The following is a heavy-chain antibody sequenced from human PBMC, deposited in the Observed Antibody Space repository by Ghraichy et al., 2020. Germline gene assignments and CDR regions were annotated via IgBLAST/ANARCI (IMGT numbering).Heavy chain of an antibody. CDR1: GGSISSGDYY. J-gene: IGHJ4*02. D-gene: IGHD3-10*01. CDR2: IYYSGST. V-gene: IGHV4-30-4*01. CDR3: ARVPKLLWFGVDY. Sequence: SETLSLTCTVSGGSISSGDYYWSWIRQPPGKGLEWIGYIYYSGSTYYNPSLKSRVTISVDTSKNQFSLKLSSVTAADTAVYYCARVPKLLWFGVDYWGQGTLVTVSS.